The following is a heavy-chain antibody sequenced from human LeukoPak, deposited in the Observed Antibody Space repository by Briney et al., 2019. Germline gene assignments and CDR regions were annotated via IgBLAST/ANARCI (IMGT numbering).Heavy chain of an antibody. D-gene: IGHD6-13*01. J-gene: IGHJ6*02. CDR2: IYYSGST. V-gene: IGHV4-59*01. CDR1: GGSISSYY. CDR3: ARLAAAGIRRGGMDV. Sequence: SETLSLTCTVSGGSISSYYWSWIRQPPWKGLEWIGYIYYSGSTNYNPSLKSRVTISVDTSKNQFSLKLSSVTAADTAVYYCARLAAAGIRRGGMDVWGQGTTVTVSS.